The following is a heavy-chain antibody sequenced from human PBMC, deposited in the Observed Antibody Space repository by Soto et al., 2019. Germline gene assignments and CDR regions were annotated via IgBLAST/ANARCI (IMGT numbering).Heavy chain of an antibody. V-gene: IGHV4-34*01. CDR2: ISQSEGT. J-gene: IGHJ4*02. CDR1: GGSFSDYY. CDR3: ARGSDRAKVGY. Sequence: QVQLQQWGAGLLKPSETLSLTCAMYGGSFSDYYGSWIRQPPGKGLEWIGEISQSEGTTYNPSLKSRVTISVDTSKSQVSLRLTSVTGADTAVYYCARGSDRAKVGYWGQGTLVTVSS. D-gene: IGHD3-22*01.